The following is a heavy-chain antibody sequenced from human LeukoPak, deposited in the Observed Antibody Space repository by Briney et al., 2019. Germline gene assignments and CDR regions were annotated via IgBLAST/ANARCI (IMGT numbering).Heavy chain of an antibody. Sequence: GGSLRLSCAASGFTFSSYTMSWVRQAPGKGLESVSLISSSSTYIYYADSVRGRFTISRDNAENSLFLQINSLRAEDTAVYYCARGRGPGDSGWSFDYWGQGTLVTVSS. V-gene: IGHV3-21*01. CDR1: GFTFSSYT. CDR2: ISSSSTYI. CDR3: ARGRGPGDSGWSFDY. J-gene: IGHJ4*02. D-gene: IGHD6-19*01.